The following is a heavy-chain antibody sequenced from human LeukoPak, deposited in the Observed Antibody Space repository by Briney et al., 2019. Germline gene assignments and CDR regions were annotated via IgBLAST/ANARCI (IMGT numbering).Heavy chain of an antibody. CDR3: ARQWSSDY. Sequence: ASVKVSCKASGYTFTSYGISWVRQAPGQGLEWMGIIYPGDSDTRYSPSFQGQVTISADKSISTAYLQWSSLKASDTAMYYCARQWSSDYWGQGTLVTVSS. J-gene: IGHJ4*02. CDR1: GYTFTSYG. D-gene: IGHD1-26*01. V-gene: IGHV5-51*01. CDR2: IYPGDSDT.